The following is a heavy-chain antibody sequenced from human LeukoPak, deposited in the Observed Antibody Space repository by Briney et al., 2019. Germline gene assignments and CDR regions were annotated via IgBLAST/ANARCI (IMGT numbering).Heavy chain of an antibody. J-gene: IGHJ5*01. Sequence: SETLSLTCTVSGGSISSSSYYWGWIRQPPGKGLEWIGSIYYSGSTYYNLSLKSRVTISVDTSKNQFSLKLSSVTAADTAVYYCARGRVVVAATHQFRSSTWFDYWGQGTLVTVSS. V-gene: IGHV4-39*07. CDR2: IYYSGST. CDR1: GGSISSSSYY. CDR3: ARGRVVVAATHQFRSSTWFDY. D-gene: IGHD2-15*01.